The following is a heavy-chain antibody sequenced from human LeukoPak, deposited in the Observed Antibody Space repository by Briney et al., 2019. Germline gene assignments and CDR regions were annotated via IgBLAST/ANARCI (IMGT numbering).Heavy chain of an antibody. CDR1: GGSFSGYY. Sequence: PSETLSLTCAVYGGSFSGYYWSWIRQLPGKGLEWIGEINHSGSTNYNPSLKSRVTISVDTSKNQFSLKLSSVTAADTAVYYCARSPYGSGSYYPYYYYYYMDVWGKGTRSPSP. CDR2: INHSGST. CDR3: ARSPYGSGSYYPYYYYYYMDV. J-gene: IGHJ6*03. V-gene: IGHV4-34*01. D-gene: IGHD3-10*01.